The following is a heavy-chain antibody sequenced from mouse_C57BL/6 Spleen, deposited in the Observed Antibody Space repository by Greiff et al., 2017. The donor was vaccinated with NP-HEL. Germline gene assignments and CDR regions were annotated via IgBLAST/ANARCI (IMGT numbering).Heavy chain of an antibody. D-gene: IGHD1-1*01. CDR1: GYTFTDYN. V-gene: IGHV1-18*01. CDR2: INPNNGGT. J-gene: IGHJ1*03. CDR3: ARSSLLRYLYWYFDV. Sequence: EVQLQESGPELVKPGASVKIPCKASGYTFTDYNMDWVKQSHGKSLEWIGDINPNNGGTIYNQKFKGKATLTVDKSSSTAYMELRSLTSEDTAVYYCARSSLLRYLYWYFDVWGTGTTVTVSS.